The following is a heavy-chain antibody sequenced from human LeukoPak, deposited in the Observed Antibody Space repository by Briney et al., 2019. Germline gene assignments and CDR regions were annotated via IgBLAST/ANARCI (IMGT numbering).Heavy chain of an antibody. CDR3: ARHGFYSNYVDY. Sequence: PSETLSLTCTVSGGSISSYYWSWIRQPPGKGLEWIGYIYYSGSTNYNSSLKSRVTISVDTSKNQFSLKLSSVTAADTAVYYCARHGFYSNYVDYWGQGTLVTVSS. CDR2: IYYSGST. J-gene: IGHJ4*02. V-gene: IGHV4-59*08. CDR1: GGSISSYY. D-gene: IGHD4-11*01.